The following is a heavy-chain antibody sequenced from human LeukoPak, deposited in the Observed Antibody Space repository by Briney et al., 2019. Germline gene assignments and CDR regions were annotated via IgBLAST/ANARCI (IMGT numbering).Heavy chain of an antibody. CDR3: ARFSSSWYGFDY. CDR2: IYSGGST. V-gene: IGHV3-66*02. D-gene: IGHD6-13*01. CDR1: GFTVSSNY. Sequence: GGSLRLSCVASGFTVSSNYMSWVRQAPGKGLEWVSVIYSGGSTYYADSVKGRFTISRDNSTNTLYLQMNSLRAEDTAVYYCARFSSSWYGFDYWGQGTLVTVSS. J-gene: IGHJ4*02.